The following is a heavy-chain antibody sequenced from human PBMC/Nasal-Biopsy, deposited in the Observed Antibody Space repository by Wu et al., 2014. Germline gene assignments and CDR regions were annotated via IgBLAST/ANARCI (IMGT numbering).Heavy chain of an antibody. CDR3: TRDPGEVTVVQYGMDV. J-gene: IGHJ6*02. CDR2: IYYNGDT. CDR1: GGSISISGYY. D-gene: IGHD3-10*01. V-gene: IGHV4-31*03. Sequence: TLSLTCSVSGGSISISGYYWTWIRQLPGRGLEWIGYIYYNGDTFYNPSLESRVTISIDTSKNQFSLTLTSVTAADTAVYFCTRDPGEVTVVQYGMDVWGQGTTVTVSS.